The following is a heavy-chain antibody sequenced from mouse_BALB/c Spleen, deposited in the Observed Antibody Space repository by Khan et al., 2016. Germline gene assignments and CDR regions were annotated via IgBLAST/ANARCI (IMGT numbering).Heavy chain of an antibody. V-gene: IGHV5-17*02. CDR3: ARGDY. Sequence: EVELVESGGGLVQPGGSRKLSCAASGFTFSRFGMHWVRQAPEKGLEWVAYISSGSSTIYYADTLKGRFTISRDNPKNALFLQMTSRRSEDTAMYDCARGDYWGQGNTLTVSS. J-gene: IGHJ2*01. CDR2: ISSGSSTI. CDR1: GFTFSRFG.